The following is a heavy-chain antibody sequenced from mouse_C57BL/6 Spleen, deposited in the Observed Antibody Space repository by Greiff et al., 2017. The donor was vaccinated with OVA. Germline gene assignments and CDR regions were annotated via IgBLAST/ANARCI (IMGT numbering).Heavy chain of an antibody. CDR2: IWGVGSS. CDR3: ASGDSSGPFAY. J-gene: IGHJ3*01. CDR1: GFSLTSYG. Sequence: VMLVESGPGLVAPSQSLSITCTVSGFSLTSYGVDWVRQSPGKGLEWLGVIWGVGSSNYNSALKSRLSISKDNSKSKVFLKMNSLQTDDTAMYYCASGDSSGPFAYWGQGTLVTVSA. V-gene: IGHV2-6*01. D-gene: IGHD3-2*02.